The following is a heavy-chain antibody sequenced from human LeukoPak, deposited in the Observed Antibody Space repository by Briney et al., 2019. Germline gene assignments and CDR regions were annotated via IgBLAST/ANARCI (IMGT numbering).Heavy chain of an antibody. Sequence: ASVKVSCKASGYTFTGYYMHWVRQAPGQGLEWMGWINPNSGGTNYAQKFQGRVTMTRDTSISTAYMELSRLRSDDTAVYYCARDRSKWELLTPHDAFHIWGQGTMVTVSS. V-gene: IGHV1-2*02. D-gene: IGHD1-26*01. CDR3: ARDRSKWELLTPHDAFHI. CDR2: INPNSGGT. CDR1: GYTFTGYY. J-gene: IGHJ3*02.